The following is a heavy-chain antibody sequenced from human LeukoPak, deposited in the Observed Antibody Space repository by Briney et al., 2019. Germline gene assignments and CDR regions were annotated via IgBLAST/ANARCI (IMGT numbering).Heavy chain of an antibody. CDR1: GFTVSNNY. CDR2: IYSGGST. Sequence: GGSLRLSCAASGFTVSNNYMSWVRQAPGKGLEWVSVIYSGGSTYYADSVKGRFTISRNNSKNTLYLQMNSLRAEDTALYYCARGRVSVYSSSWYYGNWGQGTLVTVSS. J-gene: IGHJ4*02. D-gene: IGHD6-13*01. V-gene: IGHV3-66*01. CDR3: ARGRVSVYSSSWYYGN.